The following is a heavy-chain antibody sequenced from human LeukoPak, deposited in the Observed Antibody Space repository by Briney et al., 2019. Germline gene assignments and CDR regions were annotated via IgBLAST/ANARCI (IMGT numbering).Heavy chain of an antibody. Sequence: GGSLRLSCAASGLTVSSSYMSWVRLTPGKGLEWVSVIDTGGNIHYADSVKGRFTISRDNSKNTLYLQMNSLRVEDTAIYYCARDHCPDGVCAWGQGTLVTVSS. CDR1: GLTVSSSY. V-gene: IGHV3-53*01. D-gene: IGHD2-8*01. CDR2: IDTGGNI. J-gene: IGHJ5*02. CDR3: ARDHCPDGVCA.